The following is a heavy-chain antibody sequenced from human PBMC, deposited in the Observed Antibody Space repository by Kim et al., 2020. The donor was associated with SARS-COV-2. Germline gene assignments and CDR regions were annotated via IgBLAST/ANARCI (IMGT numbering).Heavy chain of an antibody. CDR3: AREVAVAGTRLFDY. D-gene: IGHD6-19*01. CDR2: IYYSGST. J-gene: IGHJ4*02. Sequence: SETLSLTCTVSGGSISSYYWSWIRQPPGKGLEWIGYIYYSGSTNYNPSLKSRVTISVDTSKNQFSLKLSSVPAADTAVYYCAREVAVAGTRLFDYWGQG. V-gene: IGHV4-59*01. CDR1: GGSISSYY.